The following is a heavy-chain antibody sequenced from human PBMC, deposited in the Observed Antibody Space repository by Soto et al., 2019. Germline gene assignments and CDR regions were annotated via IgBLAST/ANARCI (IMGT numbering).Heavy chain of an antibody. CDR2: IKQNGTEK. CDR1: GFSFSSYW. D-gene: IGHD4-4*01. V-gene: IGHV3-7*01. Sequence: EVQLVESGGGLVQPGGSLRLSCLTSGFSFSSYWMSWVRQAPGKGLEWVANIKQNGTEKVYVDSVKGRFTISRDNAKNSLYLEMNSLRAEDTAVYYCAREKWLQFYFYYGLDVWGQGTTVTVSS. J-gene: IGHJ6*02. CDR3: AREKWLQFYFYYGLDV.